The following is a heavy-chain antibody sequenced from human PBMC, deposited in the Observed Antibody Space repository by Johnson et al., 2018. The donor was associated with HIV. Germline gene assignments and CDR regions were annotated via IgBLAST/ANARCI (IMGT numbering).Heavy chain of an antibody. J-gene: IGHJ3*02. CDR3: AKEGEAFDI. V-gene: IGHV3-30*02. CDR2: IRYDGNTK. CDR1: GFTFSSYG. D-gene: IGHD3-16*01. Sequence: QVQLVESGGGVVQPGGSLRLSCAASGFTFSSYGIHWVRQAPGKGLESVAFIRYDGNTKYYTDSVKGRFTISRDNSKNTLYVQMNSLRVEDTAVYYCAKEGEAFDIWGQGTMVTVSS.